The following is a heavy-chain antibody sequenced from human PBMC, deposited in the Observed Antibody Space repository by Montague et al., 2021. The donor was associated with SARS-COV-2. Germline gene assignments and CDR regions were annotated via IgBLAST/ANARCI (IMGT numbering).Heavy chain of an antibody. J-gene: IGHJ3*02. Sequence: SETLSLTCTVSGYCISGGDWWGWSRKFTGGGLEWIVSIYHSGTTYYNPSLKSRVTISVDTSKNQFSLKMYSVTAADTAQFYCARDRTFRDGYLDAFEIWGQGTMVTVSS. V-gene: IGHV4-38-2*02. CDR1: GYCISGGDW. D-gene: IGHD5-24*01. CDR2: IYHSGTT. CDR3: ARDRTFRDGYLDAFEI.